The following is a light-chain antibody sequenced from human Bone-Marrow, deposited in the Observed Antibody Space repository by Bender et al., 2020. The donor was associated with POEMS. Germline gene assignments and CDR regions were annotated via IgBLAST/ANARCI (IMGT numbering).Light chain of an antibody. J-gene: IGLJ3*02. CDR1: SSEVGSYDL. CDR2: EVT. CDR3: CSYAGTYTWV. Sequence: HSALTQPASVSESPGQSISISCTGSSSEVGSYDLVSWFQQHPGKAPKLLIYEVTKRPSGVSNRFSGSKSDNTASLTISGLQAEDEADYYCCSYAGTYTWVFGGGTKLTVL. V-gene: IGLV2-23*02.